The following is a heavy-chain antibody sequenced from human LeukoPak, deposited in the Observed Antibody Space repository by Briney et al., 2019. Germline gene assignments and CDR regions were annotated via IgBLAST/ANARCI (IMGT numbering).Heavy chain of an antibody. D-gene: IGHD6-13*01. CDR3: ARVRAGTRSSDY. CDR2: IYSGGST. J-gene: IGHJ4*02. Sequence: GGSLRLSCAASGFTVSSNYMSWVRQPPGRGLGWVSVIYSGGSTYYADSVKGRFTISRDNSKNTLYLQMNSLRAEDTAVYYCARVRAGTRSSDYWGQGTLVTVSS. V-gene: IGHV3-66*01. CDR1: GFTVSSNY.